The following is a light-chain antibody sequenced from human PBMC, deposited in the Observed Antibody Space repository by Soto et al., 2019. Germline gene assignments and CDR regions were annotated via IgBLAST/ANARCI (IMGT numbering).Light chain of an antibody. CDR1: QVISSY. J-gene: IGKJ1*01. CDR3: QQYYIVPRT. CDR2: AAS. Sequence: VIWMTQSPSLLSASTGDRVTISCRMSQVISSYLSWYQQKPGKAPELLIYAASTLQSGVPSRFSGSGSGTDFSLTISCLKSEDFATYYCQQYYIVPRTFGQGTKVEIK. V-gene: IGKV1D-8*01.